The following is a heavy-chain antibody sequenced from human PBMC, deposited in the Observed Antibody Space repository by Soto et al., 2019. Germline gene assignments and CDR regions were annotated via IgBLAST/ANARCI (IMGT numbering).Heavy chain of an antibody. Sequence: EASVKVSCKASGYTFTTYDVSWVRQASGQGLEWMGWMNPSNGNTGYAQKFQGRVTMIRNTSISTVYMELSGLRPDDTAVYYCARRKERSGPHYFDYWGQGTRVTVSS. CDR2: MNPSNGNT. CDR1: GYTFTTYD. CDR3: ARRKERSGPHYFDY. J-gene: IGHJ4*02. D-gene: IGHD6-25*01. V-gene: IGHV1-8*02.